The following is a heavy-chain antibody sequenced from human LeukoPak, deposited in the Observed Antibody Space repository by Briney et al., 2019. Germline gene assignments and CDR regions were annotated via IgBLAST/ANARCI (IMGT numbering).Heavy chain of an antibody. Sequence: SETLSLTCTVSGDSISDYYWSWIRQPAGKGLEWIGRIYTSARTNFNPSLKNRVTMSVDTSRSEFSLNLNSVSTAERAGYYCARGVETISFTFWGQGTLVTVSS. D-gene: IGHD5-24*01. CDR3: ARGVETISFTF. CDR2: IYTSART. V-gene: IGHV4-4*07. J-gene: IGHJ4*02. CDR1: GDSISDYY.